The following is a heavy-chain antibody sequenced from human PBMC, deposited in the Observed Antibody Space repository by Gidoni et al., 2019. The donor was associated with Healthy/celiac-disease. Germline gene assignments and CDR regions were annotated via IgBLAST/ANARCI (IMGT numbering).Heavy chain of an antibody. CDR1: GFPFITYA. V-gene: IGHV3-23*01. CDR3: AKDLFVVSPAVGSGWRDYDAFDI. D-gene: IGHD6-19*01. J-gene: IGHJ3*02. Sequence: EVQLLESGGGLVQPGGSLRLSCAASGFPFITYAIDCVRQAPGKGLEWVSAIRGSGGSTYYADSVKGRFTISRDNSKNTLYLQMNSLRAEDTAVYYCAKDLFVVSPAVGSGWRDYDAFDIWGQGTMVTVSS. CDR2: IRGSGGST.